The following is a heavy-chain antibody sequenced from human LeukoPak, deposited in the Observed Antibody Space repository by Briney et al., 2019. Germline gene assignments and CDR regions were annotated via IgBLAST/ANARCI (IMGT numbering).Heavy chain of an antibody. V-gene: IGHV1-2*02. Sequence: ASVTVSCKASGYTFTGYYMHWVRQAPGQGLEWMGWINPKSGGTNYAQKFQGRVTMARDTSISTAYMELSRLTSADTAVYYCAPTHREDSYGYLDYWGQGTLVTVSS. CDR3: APTHREDSYGYLDY. D-gene: IGHD5-18*01. CDR2: INPKSGGT. CDR1: GYTFTGYY. J-gene: IGHJ4*02.